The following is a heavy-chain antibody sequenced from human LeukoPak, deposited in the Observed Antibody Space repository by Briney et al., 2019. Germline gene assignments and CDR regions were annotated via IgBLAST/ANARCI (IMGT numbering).Heavy chain of an antibody. J-gene: IGHJ4*02. CDR3: AKDGQYSSSSPYYFDY. CDR2: ISCSGGTT. Sequence: GGSLRLSCAASGFTFSSYAMSWVRQAPGKGLDWVSGISCSGGTTYYADSVKGRFTISRDNSKNTLYLQMNSLSAEATAVYYCAKDGQYSSSSPYYFDYWGQGTLVTVSS. V-gene: IGHV3-23*01. D-gene: IGHD6-6*01. CDR1: GFTFSSYA.